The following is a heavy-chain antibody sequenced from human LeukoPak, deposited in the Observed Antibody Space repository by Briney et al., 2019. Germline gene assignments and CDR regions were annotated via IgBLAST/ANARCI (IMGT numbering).Heavy chain of an antibody. CDR2: IYYSGST. J-gene: IGHJ4*02. CDR3: ARTYYTYYFDY. V-gene: IGHV4-59*08. D-gene: IGHD3-10*01. CDR1: GGSISSYY. Sequence: PSETLSLTCTVSGGSISSYYWSWIRQPPGKGLEWIGYIYYSGSTNYNPSLKSRVTISVDTSKNQFSLKLSSVTAADTAVYYCARTYYTYYFDYWGQGTLVTVSS.